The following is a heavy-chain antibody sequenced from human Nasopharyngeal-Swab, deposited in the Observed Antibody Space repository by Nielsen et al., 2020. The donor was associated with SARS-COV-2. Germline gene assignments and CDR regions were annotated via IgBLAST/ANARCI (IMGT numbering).Heavy chain of an antibody. V-gene: IGHV3-48*04. CDR3: VRDNSGWLNWFHP. CDR1: GFSFSSYN. CDR2: ISSSGSTI. Sequence: GESLKISCAASGFSFSSYNMNWVRQAPGKGPEWVSYISSSGSTIDYADSVKGRFTISRDNAKNSLYMQMNSLRAEDTAVYYCVRDNSGWLNWFHPWGQGTLVTVSS. D-gene: IGHD6-19*01. J-gene: IGHJ5*02.